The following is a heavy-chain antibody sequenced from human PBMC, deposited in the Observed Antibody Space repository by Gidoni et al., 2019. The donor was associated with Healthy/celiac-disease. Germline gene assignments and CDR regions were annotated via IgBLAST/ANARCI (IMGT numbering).Heavy chain of an antibody. Sequence: EVQLLESGGGLVQPGGSLRLSCAASGFTFSSEAMRWVRQAPGKGLEWISAISGSGGSTYYADSVKGRFTISRDNSKNTLYLQMNSLRAEDTAVYYCAKDWGDYYDSSGYLADYWGQGTLVTVSS. CDR2: ISGSGGST. D-gene: IGHD3-22*01. V-gene: IGHV3-23*01. CDR1: GFTFSSEA. CDR3: AKDWGDYYDSSGYLADY. J-gene: IGHJ4*02.